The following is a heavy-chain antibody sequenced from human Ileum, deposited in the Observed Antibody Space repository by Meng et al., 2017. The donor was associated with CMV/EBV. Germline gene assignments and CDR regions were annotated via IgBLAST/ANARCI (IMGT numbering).Heavy chain of an antibody. CDR1: VFTFSNYA. CDR2: ISGSGITT. CDR3: AKDQGFSAASG. V-gene: IGHV3-23*01. J-gene: IGHJ4*02. D-gene: IGHD6-13*01. Sequence: LSCAASVFTFSNYAMSWVRQAPGKGLEWVSSISGSGITTYYADSVKGRFTISRDNSRDTLYLDMNSLRAEDTALYYCAKDQGFSAASGGDQGTLVTVSS.